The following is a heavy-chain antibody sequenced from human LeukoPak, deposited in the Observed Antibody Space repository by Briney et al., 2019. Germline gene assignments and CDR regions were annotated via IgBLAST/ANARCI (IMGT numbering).Heavy chain of an antibody. CDR2: INPNSGGT. CDR3: ARARKYYYDSSGYHATAFLGY. J-gene: IGHJ4*02. D-gene: IGHD3-22*01. Sequence: GASVKVSCKASGYTFTGYYIHWVRQAPGQGLEWMEWINPNSGGTNYAQKFQGRVTMTRDTSISTAYMELSSLRSDDTAVYYCARARKYYYDSSGYHATAFLGYWGQGTLVTVSS. CDR1: GYTFTGYY. V-gene: IGHV1-2*02.